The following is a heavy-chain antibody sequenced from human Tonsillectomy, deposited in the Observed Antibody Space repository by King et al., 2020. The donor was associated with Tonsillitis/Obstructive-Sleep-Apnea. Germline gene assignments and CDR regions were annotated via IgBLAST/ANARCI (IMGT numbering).Heavy chain of an antibody. J-gene: IGHJ5*02. V-gene: IGHV5-51*03. CDR3: ARLQRVGASPGTWFDP. Sequence: QLVQSGAEVKKPGESLKISCKGSGYSFSSHWNGWVRQMPGKGLEWMGIIYPGDSDTRYSPSFQGQVTISADKSISTAYLQWSSLTASDTAIYYCARLQRVGASPGTWFDPWGQGTLVTVSS. CDR2: IYPGDSDT. D-gene: IGHD1-26*01. CDR1: GYSFSSHW.